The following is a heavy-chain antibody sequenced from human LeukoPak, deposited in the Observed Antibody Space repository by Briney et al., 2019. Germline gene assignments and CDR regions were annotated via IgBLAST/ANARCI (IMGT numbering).Heavy chain of an antibody. CDR2: INPNSGGT. CDR3: ARARYGVSYVNNWFDP. CDR1: GYTFTDYY. Sequence: ASVKVSCKASGYTFTDYYMHWVRQAPGQGLEWMGWINPNSGGTNYAQKFQGRVTMTRDTSISTAYMELSRLMSDDTAVYYCARARYGVSYVNNWFDPWGQGTLVTVSS. J-gene: IGHJ5*02. D-gene: IGHD2-8*01. V-gene: IGHV1-2*02.